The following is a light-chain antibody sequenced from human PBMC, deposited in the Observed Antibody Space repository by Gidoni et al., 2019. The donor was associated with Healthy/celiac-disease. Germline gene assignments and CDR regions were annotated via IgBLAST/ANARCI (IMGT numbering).Light chain of an antibody. CDR1: QRISSY. J-gene: IGKJ4*01. Sequence: DIQMPQSPSSLSASVGDRVTITCRASQRISSYLNWYQQQPGKAPKLLIYAASSLQSGVPARFSGSGSGTDFTLPISSLQPEDFATYYCQQSYGTLLTFGGGTKVGIK. V-gene: IGKV1-39*01. CDR2: AAS. CDR3: QQSYGTLLT.